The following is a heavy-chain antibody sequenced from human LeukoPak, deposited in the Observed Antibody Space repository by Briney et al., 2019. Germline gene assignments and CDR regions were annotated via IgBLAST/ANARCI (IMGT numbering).Heavy chain of an antibody. CDR2: ISGSTGVI. Sequence: PGGSLRLSCSTSGFTFSTHTMAWVRQAPGKGLECLSYISGSTGVICYADSVKGRFTISRDNAKSSVSLQMDSLKVEDTAVYYCARGLYYMDVWGKGTTVTVSS. CDR3: ARGLYYMDV. CDR1: GFTFSTHT. J-gene: IGHJ6*03. V-gene: IGHV3-48*01.